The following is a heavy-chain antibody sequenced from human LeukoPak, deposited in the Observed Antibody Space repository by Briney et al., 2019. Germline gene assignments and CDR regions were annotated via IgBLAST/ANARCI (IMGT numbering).Heavy chain of an antibody. CDR1: GGTFSSYA. CDR3: ARGPITTRSHFDY. J-gene: IGHJ4*02. V-gene: IGHV1-69*01. CDR2: IIPIFATA. Sequence: ATVKVSCKASGGTFSSYAISWVRQAPGQGLEWMGGIIPIFATANYAQKFQGRVTITADESTSTAYMELSSLRSEDTAVYYCARGPITTRSHFDYWGQGTLVTVSS. D-gene: IGHD3-22*01.